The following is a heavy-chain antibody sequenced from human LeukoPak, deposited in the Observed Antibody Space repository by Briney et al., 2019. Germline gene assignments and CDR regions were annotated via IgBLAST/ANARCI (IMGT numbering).Heavy chain of an antibody. CDR1: GFTFSSYA. J-gene: IGHJ4*02. CDR2: ISGSGGST. CDR3: ARVYYYDSSGYYYWVLDY. Sequence: GGSLRLSCAASGFTFSSYAMSWVRQAPGKGLEWVSAISGSGGSTYYADSVKGRFTISRDNSKNTLYLQVNSLRAEDTAVYYCARVYYYDSSGYYYWVLDYWGQGTLVTVSS. V-gene: IGHV3-23*01. D-gene: IGHD3-22*01.